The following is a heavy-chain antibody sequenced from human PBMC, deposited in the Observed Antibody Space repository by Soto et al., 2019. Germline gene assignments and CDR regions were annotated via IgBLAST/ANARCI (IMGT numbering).Heavy chain of an antibody. V-gene: IGHV3-7*03. J-gene: IGHJ6*02. CDR2: IKQDGSEK. Sequence: VQLVESGGGLVQPGGSLRLSCAASGFTFSSYWMSWVRQAPGKGLEWVANIKQDGSEKYYVDSVKGRFTISRDNAKNALYLQMNSLRAEDTAVYYCARERIAVAGTFAYYYYGMDVWGQGTTVTVSS. CDR1: GFTFSSYW. D-gene: IGHD6-19*01. CDR3: ARERIAVAGTFAYYYYGMDV.